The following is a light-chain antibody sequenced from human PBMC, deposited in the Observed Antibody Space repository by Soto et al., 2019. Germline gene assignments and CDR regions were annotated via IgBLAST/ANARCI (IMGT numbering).Light chain of an antibody. CDR2: GAS. Sequence: DIQMTQSPSTLSASVGDRVTFTCRASQSVSIWLAWYQQKPGKAPKLLISGASTLESGVTSRFSGSGSGTEFTLTISSLQPDDFATYYCQQYKNYLTFGQGTKVEIK. CDR1: QSVSIW. V-gene: IGKV1-5*01. J-gene: IGKJ1*01. CDR3: QQYKNYLT.